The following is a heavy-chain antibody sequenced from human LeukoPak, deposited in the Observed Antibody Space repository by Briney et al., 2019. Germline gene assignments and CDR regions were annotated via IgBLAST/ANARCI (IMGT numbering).Heavy chain of an antibody. V-gene: IGHV1-2*02. CDR2: INPDSGGT. J-gene: IGHJ4*02. D-gene: IGHD4-17*01. CDR1: GYTFTGYY. Sequence: ASVKVSCKASGYTFTGYYMHWVRQAPGQGLEWMGWINPDSGGTNYAQKSQGRVTMTRDTSISTAYMELSRLRSDDTAMYYCASPSVSDYGDYAFDYWGQGTLVTVSS. CDR3: ASPSVSDYGDYAFDY.